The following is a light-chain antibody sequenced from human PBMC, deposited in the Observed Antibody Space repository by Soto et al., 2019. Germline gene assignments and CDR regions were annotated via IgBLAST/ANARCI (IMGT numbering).Light chain of an antibody. CDR1: QSVTFNS. V-gene: IGKV3-20*01. J-gene: IGKJ1*01. Sequence: LTQSPGTLALSPGEIATLFCWPSQSVTFNSLAWYQQKPGQAPRLLIYGVSSRATGLPDRFSGSGSGTDFTLTISSLQPDDFATYYCQQYNSYSRTFGQGTKVDIK. CDR2: GVS. CDR3: QQYNSYSRT.